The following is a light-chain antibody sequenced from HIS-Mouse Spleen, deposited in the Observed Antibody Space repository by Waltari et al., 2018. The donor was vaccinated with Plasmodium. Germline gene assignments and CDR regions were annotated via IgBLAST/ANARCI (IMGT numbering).Light chain of an antibody. J-gene: IGKJ4*01. V-gene: IGKV3-20*01. Sequence: EIVLTQSPGTLYLSPGERATLSCRASQSVSSSYLAWYQQKPDQAPRLLIYGASSRATGIPDRFSGSGSGTDFTLTISRLEPEDFAVYYCQQYGSSSLTFGGGTKVEIK. CDR3: QQYGSSSLT. CDR2: GAS. CDR1: QSVSSSY.